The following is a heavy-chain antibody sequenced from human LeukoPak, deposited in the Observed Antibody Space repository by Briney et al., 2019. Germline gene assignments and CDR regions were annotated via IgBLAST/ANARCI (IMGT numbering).Heavy chain of an antibody. J-gene: IGHJ5*02. Sequence: SETLSLTCAVYGGSFSGYYWSWIRQPPGKGLEWIGEINHSGSTNYKPSLKSRVTISVDTSKNQFSLKLSSVTAADTAVYYCARGGYDFWSGYYMLNWFDPWGQGTLVTVSS. V-gene: IGHV4-34*01. CDR3: ARGGYDFWSGYYMLNWFDP. CDR1: GGSFSGYY. CDR2: INHSGST. D-gene: IGHD3-3*01.